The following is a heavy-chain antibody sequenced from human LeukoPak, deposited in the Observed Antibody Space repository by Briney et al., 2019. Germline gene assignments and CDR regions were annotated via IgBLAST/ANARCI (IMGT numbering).Heavy chain of an antibody. Sequence: PSETLSLTCAVYGGSFSGYYWSWIRQPPGKGLEWIGEINHSGSTSHNPALKSRVTISVDTSKNQFSLKLSSVTAADTAVYYCARVLYGSGTYYFDYWGQGTLVTVSS. J-gene: IGHJ4*02. CDR2: INHSGST. V-gene: IGHV4-34*01. CDR1: GGSFSGYY. CDR3: ARVLYGSGTYYFDY. D-gene: IGHD3-10*01.